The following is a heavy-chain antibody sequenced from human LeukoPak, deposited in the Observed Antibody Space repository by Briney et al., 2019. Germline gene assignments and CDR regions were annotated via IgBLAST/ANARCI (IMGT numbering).Heavy chain of an antibody. J-gene: IGHJ4*02. V-gene: IGHV3-74*01. Sequence: GGSLRLSCAASGFTFSNYWMHWARQAPGKGLVWVSRINSDGSSTNYADSVKGRFTISRDNAKNSLYLQMHSLRAEDTAVYYCARDSQAVGTDFDYWGQGTLVTVSS. CDR2: INSDGSST. CDR3: ARDSQAVGTDFDY. CDR1: GFTFSNYW. D-gene: IGHD6-13*01.